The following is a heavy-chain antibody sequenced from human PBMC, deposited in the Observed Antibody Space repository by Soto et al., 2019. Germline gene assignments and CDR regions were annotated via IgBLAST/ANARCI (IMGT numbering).Heavy chain of an antibody. CDR3: AREEEGLGYFSGGSCYEGWFDP. D-gene: IGHD2-15*01. J-gene: IGHJ5*02. V-gene: IGHV1-69*08. Sequence: QVQLVQSGAEVKKPGSSVKVSCKASGGTFSSYTISWVRQAPGQGLEWMGRIIPILGIANYAQKFQGRVKIIADKSTSTAYMELSSLRSEDTAVYYCAREEEGLGYFSGGSCYEGWFDPWGQGTLVTVSS. CDR1: GGTFSSYT. CDR2: IIPILGIA.